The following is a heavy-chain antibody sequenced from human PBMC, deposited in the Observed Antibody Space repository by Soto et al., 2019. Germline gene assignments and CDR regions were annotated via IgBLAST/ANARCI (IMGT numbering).Heavy chain of an antibody. Sequence: QVQLVESGAEVKKPGASVKVSCKASGYTFTNYGISWMRQASGQGLEWMGWISAYNGNTKYAQKLQGRVTMTTDTSTSTAYMELRSLRSDDTAVYYCARDEAYKWNDGGWFDPWGQGTLVTVSS. D-gene: IGHD1-1*01. CDR2: ISAYNGNT. J-gene: IGHJ5*02. CDR3: ARDEAYKWNDGGWFDP. V-gene: IGHV1-18*01. CDR1: GYTFTNYG.